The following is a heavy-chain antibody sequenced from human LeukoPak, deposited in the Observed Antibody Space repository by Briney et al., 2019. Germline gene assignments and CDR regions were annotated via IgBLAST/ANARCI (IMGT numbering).Heavy chain of an antibody. D-gene: IGHD3-10*01. Sequence: SETLSLTCTVSGGSISSGDYYWSWIRQPPGKGLEWIGYIYYSGSTYYNPSLKSRVTISVDTSKNQFSLKLSSVTAADTAVYYCARAGIEDYYGSGGRWFDPWGQGTLVTVSS. CDR3: ARAGIEDYYGSGGRWFDP. CDR1: GGSISSGDYY. J-gene: IGHJ5*02. CDR2: IYYSGST. V-gene: IGHV4-30-4*08.